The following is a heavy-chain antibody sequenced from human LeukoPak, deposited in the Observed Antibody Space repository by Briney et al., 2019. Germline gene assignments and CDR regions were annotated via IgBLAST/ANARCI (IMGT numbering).Heavy chain of an antibody. CDR2: FDPEDGET. D-gene: IGHD2-21*01. J-gene: IGHJ4*02. CDR1: GYTLTELS. CDR3: ARVFPNTERLAHFDY. V-gene: IGHV1-24*01. Sequence: GASVKVSCKVSGYTLTELSMHWVRQAPGKGLEWMGGFDPEDGETIYAQKFQGRVTITADKSTSTAYMELSSLRSEDTAVYYCARVFPNTERLAHFDYWGQGTLVTVSS.